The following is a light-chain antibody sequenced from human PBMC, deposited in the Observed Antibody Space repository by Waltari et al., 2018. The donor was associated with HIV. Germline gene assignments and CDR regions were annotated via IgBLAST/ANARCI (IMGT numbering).Light chain of an antibody. V-gene: IGKV1-5*03. J-gene: IGKJ2*01. CDR3: QQYSTHYA. CDR2: RTS. CDR1: QSIYNW. Sequence: DIQMTQSPSNLSASVGDTVVITCRASQSIYNWLAWYQQKPARAPRLLVSRTSLLESGVSSRFRGSGSGTEFTLTIMSLQPDDIGTYYCQQYSTHYAFGQGTRVE.